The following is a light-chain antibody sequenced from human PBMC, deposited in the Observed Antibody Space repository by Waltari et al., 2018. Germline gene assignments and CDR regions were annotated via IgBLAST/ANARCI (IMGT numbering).Light chain of an antibody. CDR3: QQYYKTPS. V-gene: IGKV4-1*01. CDR1: QDILYNSNNKNY. J-gene: IGKJ4*01. CDR2: WAS. Sequence: DIVMTQSPGSLVVSLGERATINCKSGQDILYNSNNKNYLAWYQHKPGQSPKLLFYWASTRASGVPDRFSGSGSWTDFTLTISRVQAEDVAIYYCQQYYKTPSFGGGTKVE.